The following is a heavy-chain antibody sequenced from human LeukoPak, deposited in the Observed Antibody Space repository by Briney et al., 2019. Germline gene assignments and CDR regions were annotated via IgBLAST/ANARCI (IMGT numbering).Heavy chain of an antibody. Sequence: PSETLSLTCAVYGGSFSGYYWSWIRQPPGKGLEWIGEINHSGSTNYNPSLKSRVTISVDTSKNQFSLKLSSVTAADTAVYYCGRRMTGYGPIGYYYYYGMDVWGQGTTVTVSS. J-gene: IGHJ6*02. CDR2: INHSGST. CDR1: GGSFSGYY. V-gene: IGHV4-34*01. CDR3: GRRMTGYGPIGYYYYYGMDV. D-gene: IGHD3-9*01.